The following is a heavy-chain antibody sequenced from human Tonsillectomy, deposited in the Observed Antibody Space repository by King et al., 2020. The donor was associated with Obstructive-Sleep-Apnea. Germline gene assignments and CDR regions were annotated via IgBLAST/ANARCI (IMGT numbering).Heavy chain of an antibody. CDR3: ASWGYVDTAMGQDY. Sequence: VQLQQWGAGLLKPSETLSLTCAVYGGSFSGYYWSWIRQPPGKGLEWIGEINHSGSTNYNPSLKSRVTISVDTSKNQCSLKLSSVTAAATAVYYCASWGYVDTAMGQDYWGQGTLVTVSS. J-gene: IGHJ4*02. CDR1: GGSFSGYY. CDR2: INHSGST. V-gene: IGHV4-34*01. D-gene: IGHD5-18*01.